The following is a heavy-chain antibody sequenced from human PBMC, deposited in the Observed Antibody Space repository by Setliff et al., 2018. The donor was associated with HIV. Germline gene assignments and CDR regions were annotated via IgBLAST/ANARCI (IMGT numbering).Heavy chain of an antibody. D-gene: IGHD3-10*01. CDR2: INTQTGSP. J-gene: IGHJ6*02. CDR3: ARELGRGNHGSGSYYISTLFYYGMDV. CDR1: GYSFINYA. V-gene: IGHV7-4-1*02. Sequence: ASVKVSCKTSGYSFINYAINWVRQAPGQGLQWMGWINTQTGSPTYAQAFTGRFVFSVDTSVSTAYLQISSLKAEDTAVYYCARELGRGNHGSGSYYISTLFYYGMDVWGQGTTVTVSS.